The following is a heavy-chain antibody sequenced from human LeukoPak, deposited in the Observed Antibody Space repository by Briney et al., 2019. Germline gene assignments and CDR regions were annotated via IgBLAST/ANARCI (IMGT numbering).Heavy chain of an antibody. CDR1: GGTFSSYA. Sequence: GSSVKVSCKASGGTFSSYAISWVRQAPGQGLEWMGGIIPIFGTANYAQKFQGRVTITADKSTSTAYMELSSLRSEDTAVYYCARLGSVSFNYYYGMDVWGKGTTVTVSS. J-gene: IGHJ6*04. V-gene: IGHV1-69*06. CDR3: ARLGSVSFNYYYGMDV. CDR2: IIPIFGTA. D-gene: IGHD3-10*01.